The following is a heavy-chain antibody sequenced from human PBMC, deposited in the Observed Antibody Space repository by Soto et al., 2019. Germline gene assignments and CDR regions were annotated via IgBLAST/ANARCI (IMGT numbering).Heavy chain of an antibody. CDR1: GFTFSSYA. V-gene: IGHV3-30-3*01. J-gene: IGHJ3*02. Sequence: QVQLVESGGGVVQPGRSLRLSCAASGFTFSSYAMHWVRQAPVKGLEWVAVISYDGSDKYYADSVKGRFTISRDNSKNPLYLQMNSLRAEYTAVYYCARYIVVVTATYAFDIWGQGTMVTVSS. CDR3: ARYIVVVTATYAFDI. D-gene: IGHD2-21*02. CDR2: ISYDGSDK.